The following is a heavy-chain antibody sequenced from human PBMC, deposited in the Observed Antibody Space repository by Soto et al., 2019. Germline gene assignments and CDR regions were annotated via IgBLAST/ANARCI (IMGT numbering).Heavy chain of an antibody. V-gene: IGHV3-23*01. D-gene: IGHD3-3*01. CDR1: GFTFSSYA. J-gene: IGHJ3*02. CDR2: ISGSGGST. CDR3: AISGPATIFGVVTPYDAFDI. Sequence: GGSLRLSCAASGFTFSSYAMSWVRQAPGKGLEWVSAISGSGGSTYYADSVKGRFTISRDNSKNTLYLQMNSLRAEDTAVYYCAISGPATIFGVVTPYDAFDIWGQGTMVTVSS.